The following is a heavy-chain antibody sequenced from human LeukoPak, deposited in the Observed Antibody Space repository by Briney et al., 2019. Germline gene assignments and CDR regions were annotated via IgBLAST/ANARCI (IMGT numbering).Heavy chain of an antibody. CDR1: CYTFSSYG. CDR2: ISANNANT. D-gene: IGHD3-10*01. CDR3: ARGPPYVSGSPFFY. Sequence: ASVKVSCKASCYTFSSYGISWVRQAPGQGLEWMGWISANNANTNYAQKFQGRVTMTTDTSTSTAYMELRTLRSDDTAVYYCARGPPYVSGSPFFYWGQGTLVTVSS. J-gene: IGHJ4*02. V-gene: IGHV1-18*01.